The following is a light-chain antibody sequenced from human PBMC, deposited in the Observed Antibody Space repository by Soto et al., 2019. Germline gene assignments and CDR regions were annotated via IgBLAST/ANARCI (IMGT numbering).Light chain of an antibody. V-gene: IGLV2-14*03. CDR2: DVS. CDR3: NSYTTTSPLYV. Sequence: LAQPASVSVSPGQSSTITCTGTSNDIGGYDYVSWYQHHPGIAPKLIIYDVSDRPSGVSNRFSGSKSGNTASLTISGLQAEDEAEYYCNSYTTTSPLYVFGSGTKVT. CDR1: SNDIGGYDY. J-gene: IGLJ1*01.